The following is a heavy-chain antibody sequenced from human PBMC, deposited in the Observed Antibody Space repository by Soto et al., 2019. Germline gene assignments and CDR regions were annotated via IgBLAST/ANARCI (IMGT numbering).Heavy chain of an antibody. V-gene: IGHV3-30-3*01. CDR3: ARDFDY. CDR2: ISYDGSNK. J-gene: IGHJ4*02. Sequence: QVQLVESGGGVVQPGRSLRLSCAASGFTFSSYAMHWVRQAPGKGLEWVAVISYDGSNKCYADSVKGRFTISRDNSKNTLYLQMNSLRAEDTAVYYCARDFDYWGQGTLVTVSS. CDR1: GFTFSSYA.